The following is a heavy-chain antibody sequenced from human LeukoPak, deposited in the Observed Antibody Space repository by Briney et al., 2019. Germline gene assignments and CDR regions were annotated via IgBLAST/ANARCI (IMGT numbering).Heavy chain of an antibody. CDR2: IIPIFGTA. CDR1: GGTFSSYA. CDR3: ASPDYYGSGSYYNPRYYYMDV. J-gene: IGHJ6*03. D-gene: IGHD3-10*01. Sequence: ASVKVSCKASGGTFSSYAISWVRQAPGQGLEWMGGIIPIFGTANYAQKFQGRVTITTDESTSTAYMELSSLGSEDTAVYYCASPDYYGSGSYYNPRYYYMDVWGKGTTVTVSS. V-gene: IGHV1-69*05.